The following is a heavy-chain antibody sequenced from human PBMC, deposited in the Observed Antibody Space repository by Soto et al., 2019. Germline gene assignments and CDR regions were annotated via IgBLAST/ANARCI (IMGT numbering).Heavy chain of an antibody. D-gene: IGHD6-19*01. CDR1: GGSLSGFY. Sequence: QVQLQQSGPGLVKPSETLSLTCTVSGGSLSGFYWTWIRQPPGKRPEWIGYMHSTGRTDYNPSFRSRVTMSLDTSENQVSLKVRSMSAADTAVYYCARGSGWDWHYDHWGQGMLVTVSS. V-gene: IGHV4-59*01. CDR2: MHSTGRT. J-gene: IGHJ4*02. CDR3: ARGSGWDWHYDH.